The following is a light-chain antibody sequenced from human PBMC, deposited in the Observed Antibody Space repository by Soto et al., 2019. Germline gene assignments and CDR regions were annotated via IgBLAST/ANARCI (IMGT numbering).Light chain of an antibody. J-gene: IGKJ4*01. CDR3: EQYGSTPLT. CDR2: DAS. V-gene: IGKV3-20*01. CDR1: PNVANNY. Sequence: EIVLTQSPGTLSLSPGEIATLSCRASPNVANNYLAWYQQKPGQAPRFLIYDASSRATGIPDRFSGSGSGTDFTLTISRLEPEDFAVYYCEQYGSTPLTFGGGTKVEIK.